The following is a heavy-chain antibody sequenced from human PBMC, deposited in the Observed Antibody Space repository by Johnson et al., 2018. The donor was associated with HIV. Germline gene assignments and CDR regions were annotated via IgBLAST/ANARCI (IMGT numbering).Heavy chain of an antibody. CDR2: ISSSGSTI. J-gene: IGHJ3*02. V-gene: IGHV3-11*04. CDR1: GFTVSSNY. Sequence: QVQLVESGGGVVQPGRSLRLSCAASGFTVSSNYMSWVRQAPGKGLEWVSYISSSGSTIYYADSVKGRFTISRDNAKNSLYLQMNSLRAEDTAVYYCARPDSSSARAHDAFDIWGQGTMVTVSS. D-gene: IGHD6-6*01. CDR3: ARPDSSSARAHDAFDI.